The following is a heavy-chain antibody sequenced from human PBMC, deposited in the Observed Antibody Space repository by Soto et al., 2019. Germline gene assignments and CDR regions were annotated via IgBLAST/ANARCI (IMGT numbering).Heavy chain of an antibody. D-gene: IGHD6-13*01. J-gene: IGHJ3*01. Sequence: PGGSLRLSCASSGFTFSSYAMSWVRQAPGKGLEWVSAISGSGGSTYYADSVKGRFTISRDNSKNTLYLQMNSLRAEDTALFYFAKGSPYGSRWYPSWAQGTIVTVSS. CDR1: GFTFSSYA. V-gene: IGHV3-23*01. CDR3: AKGSPYGSRWYPS. CDR2: ISGSGGST.